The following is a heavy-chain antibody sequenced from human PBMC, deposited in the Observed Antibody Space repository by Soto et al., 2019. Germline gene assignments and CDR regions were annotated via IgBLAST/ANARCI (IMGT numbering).Heavy chain of an antibody. CDR2: IYYSGST. CDR1: GGSISSGDYY. V-gene: IGHV4-30-4*01. J-gene: IGHJ4*02. Sequence: SETLSLTCTVSGGSISSGDYYWSWIRQPPGKGLEWIGYIYYSGSTYYNPSLKSRITISVDTSKNQFSLKLSSVTAADTAVYYCARAERGSLFDYWGQGTLVTVSS. D-gene: IGHD5-12*01. CDR3: ARAERGSLFDY.